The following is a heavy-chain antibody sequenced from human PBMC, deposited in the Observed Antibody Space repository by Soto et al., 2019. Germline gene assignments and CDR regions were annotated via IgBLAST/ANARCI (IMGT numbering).Heavy chain of an antibody. CDR3: ARGRAAAGHYYYYGMDV. J-gene: IGHJ6*02. CDR2: ISASNGNT. CDR1: GYTFTNYG. Sequence: QVQLVQSGAEVRKPGASVKVSYKSSGYTFTNYGISWVRQAPGKGLEWMGWISASNGNTNYAQKFQGRVIVTTDTSTTTAYMELMTLRSDDTAVYYCARGRAAAGHYYYYGMDVWGQGTTVTVSS. D-gene: IGHD6-13*01. V-gene: IGHV1-18*01.